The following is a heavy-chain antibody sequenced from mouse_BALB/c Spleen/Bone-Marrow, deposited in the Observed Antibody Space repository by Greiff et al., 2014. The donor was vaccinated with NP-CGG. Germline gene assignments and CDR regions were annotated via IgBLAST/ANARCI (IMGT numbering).Heavy chain of an antibody. J-gene: IGHJ4*01. Sequence: QVQLQQSGPELVRPGASVKLSCKASGYIFNTYWMNWVKQRPGQGLEWIGQIFPAGVSTNYNEMFEGRATLTVDTSSNTAYMQLSSLTSEDSAVYYGARAYYAMDYWGQGTSVTVSS. CDR2: IFPAGVST. CDR1: GYIFNTYW. CDR3: ARAYYAMDY. V-gene: IGHV1S40*01.